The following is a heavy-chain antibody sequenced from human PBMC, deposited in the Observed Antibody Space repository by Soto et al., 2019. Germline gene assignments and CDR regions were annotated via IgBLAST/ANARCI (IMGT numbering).Heavy chain of an antibody. CDR2: IYHSGST. V-gene: IGHV4-30-2*01. D-gene: IGHD3-22*01. CDR1: GGSISSGGYS. CDR3: SWSKESRRSGYWAFDY. J-gene: IGHJ4*02. Sequence: SETLSLTSAVSGGSISSGGYSGCWIRQPPGKGLEWIGYIYHSGSTYYNPSLKSRVTISVDRSKNQFSLKLSSVTAADTAMYLCSWSKESRRSGYWAFDYWGQGTLVTVS.